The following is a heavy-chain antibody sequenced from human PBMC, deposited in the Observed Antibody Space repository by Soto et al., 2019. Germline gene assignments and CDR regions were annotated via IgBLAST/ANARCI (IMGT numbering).Heavy chain of an antibody. D-gene: IGHD3-9*01. CDR3: ARALTGYAF. J-gene: IGHJ4*02. CDR1: GFTFSIYA. CDR2: ISGSGGTT. V-gene: IGHV3-23*01. Sequence: EVQLLESGGGLVQPGGSLRLSCAASGFTFSIYAMSWVRQAPGKGLEWVSAISGSGGTTYYADSVEGRFTISRDNSEDTVYLQMTGLRAEDTALYYCARALTGYAFWGQGTLVTVSA.